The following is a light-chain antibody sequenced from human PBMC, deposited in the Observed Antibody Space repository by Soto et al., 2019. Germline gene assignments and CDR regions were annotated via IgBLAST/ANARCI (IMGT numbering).Light chain of an antibody. CDR3: CSYTTSNTRQIV. CDR2: DVS. Sequence: QSALTQPASVSGSPGQSITLPCPGTRSDVGGYNYVSWYQQHPGKAPKFMIYDVSNRPSGVSNRFSGSKSGNTASLTISGLQAEDEADYYCCSYTTSNTRQIVFGTGTKVTVL. V-gene: IGLV2-14*01. J-gene: IGLJ1*01. CDR1: RSDVGGYNY.